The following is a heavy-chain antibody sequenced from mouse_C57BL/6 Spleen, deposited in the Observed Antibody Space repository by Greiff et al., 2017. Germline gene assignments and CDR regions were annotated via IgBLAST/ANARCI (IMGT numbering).Heavy chain of an antibody. V-gene: IGHV5-17*01. J-gene: IGHJ1*03. Sequence: EVQRVESGGGLVKPGGSLKLSCAASGFTFSDYGMHWVRQAPEKGLEWVAYISSGSSTIYYADTVKGRFTISRDNAKNTLFLQMTSLRSEDTAMYYCARGDYYGSSEYFDVWGTGTTVTVSS. CDR2: ISSGSSTI. CDR1: GFTFSDYG. CDR3: ARGDYYGSSEYFDV. D-gene: IGHD1-1*01.